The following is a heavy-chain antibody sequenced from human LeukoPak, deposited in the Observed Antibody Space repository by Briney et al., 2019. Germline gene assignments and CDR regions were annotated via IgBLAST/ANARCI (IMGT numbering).Heavy chain of an antibody. CDR2: IYPGDSDT. D-gene: IGHD3-22*01. CDR1: GYSFTSYW. J-gene: IGHJ4*02. CDR3: ARSYDSSGYLLTY. Sequence: GESLKISCKGSGYSFTSYWIGWVRQMPGKGLEWMGIIYPGDSDTRYSPSFQGQVTISADKSISTAYLQWSSLRASDTAMYYCARSYDSSGYLLTYWGQGTLVTVSP. V-gene: IGHV5-51*01.